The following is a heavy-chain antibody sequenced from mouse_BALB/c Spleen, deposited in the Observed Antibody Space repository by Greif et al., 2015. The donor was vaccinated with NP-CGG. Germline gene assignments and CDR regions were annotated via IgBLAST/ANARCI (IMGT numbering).Heavy chain of an antibody. Sequence: EVMLVESGGGLVKPGGSLKLSCAASGFTFSSYTMSWVRQTPEKRLEWVATISSGGSYAYYPDSVKGRFTISRDNAKNTLYLQMSSLKSEDTAMYYCTRVWALYAMDYWGQGTSVTVSS. CDR2: ISSGGSYA. D-gene: IGHD4-1*01. CDR3: TRVWALYAMDY. J-gene: IGHJ4*01. CDR1: GFTFSSYT. V-gene: IGHV5-6-4*01.